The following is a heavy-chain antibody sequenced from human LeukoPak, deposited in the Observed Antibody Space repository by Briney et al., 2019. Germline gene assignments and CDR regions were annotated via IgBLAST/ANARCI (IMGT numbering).Heavy chain of an antibody. CDR1: GGTFSSYA. V-gene: IGHV1-69*05. CDR2: IIPIFGTA. J-gene: IGHJ6*03. D-gene: IGHD1-26*01. CDR3: ARAVYSGSYYYYYYYMDV. Sequence: GSSVKVSCKASGGTFSSYAISWVRQAPGQGLEWMGGIIPIFGTANYAQKFQGRVTMTRDMSTSTVYMELSSLRSEDTAVYYCARAVYSGSYYYYYYYMDVWGKGTTVTVSS.